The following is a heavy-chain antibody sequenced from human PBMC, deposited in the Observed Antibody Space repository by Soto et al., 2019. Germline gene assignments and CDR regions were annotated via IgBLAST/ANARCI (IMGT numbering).Heavy chain of an antibody. D-gene: IGHD3-10*01. J-gene: IGHJ6*02. V-gene: IGHV3-13*01. Sequence: GGSLRLSCAASGFTFSSYDMHWVRQATGKGLEWVSAIGTAGDTYYPGSVKGRFTISRENAKNSLYLQMNSLRAEDTAVYYCARVKRGITMVRGVIINDYGMDVWGQGTTVTVSS. CDR3: ARVKRGITMVRGVIINDYGMDV. CDR2: IGTAGDT. CDR1: GFTFSSYD.